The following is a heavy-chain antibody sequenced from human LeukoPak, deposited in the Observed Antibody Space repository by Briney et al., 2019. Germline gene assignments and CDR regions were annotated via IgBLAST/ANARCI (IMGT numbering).Heavy chain of an antibody. D-gene: IGHD3-10*01. CDR3: ATMVRGVSNWFDP. CDR2: FDPEDGET. J-gene: IGHJ5*02. Sequence: ASVKVSCKVSGYTLTELSMHWVRQAPGKGLEWMGGFDPEDGETIYAQKFQGRVTMTEDSSTDTAYMELSSLRSEDTAVYYCATMVRGVSNWFDPWGQGTLVTVSS. CDR1: GYTLTELS. V-gene: IGHV1-24*01.